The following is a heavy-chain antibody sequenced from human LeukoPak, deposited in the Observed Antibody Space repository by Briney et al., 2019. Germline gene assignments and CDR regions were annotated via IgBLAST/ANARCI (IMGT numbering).Heavy chain of an antibody. D-gene: IGHD6-19*01. V-gene: IGHV4-59*01. CDR1: VGSISSYY. Sequence: PSETLSLTCTVYVGSISSYYWSWVRQPPGKGLERNGYIYYSRSTNYIPSLRSRVTISVDTSKNQFSLKLSSMTATDTAVYYCARDGVAGTGYNWFDPWGQGTLVTVSS. CDR3: ARDGVAGTGYNWFDP. J-gene: IGHJ5*02. CDR2: IYYSRST.